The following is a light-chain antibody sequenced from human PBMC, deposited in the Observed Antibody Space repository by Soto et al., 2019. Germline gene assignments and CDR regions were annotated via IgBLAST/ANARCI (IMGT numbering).Light chain of an antibody. CDR2: DAS. V-gene: IGKV3-15*01. CDR1: QAISDN. Sequence: IVMTQSPATLSVSPGDSATLSGRASQAISDNLAWYQHKPGQPPRPLIYDASTRATGIPARFSGSGSGTELTLTISSLQSEDFAVYYCQQYNNWPPITFGQGTRLEI. CDR3: QQYNNWPPIT. J-gene: IGKJ5*01.